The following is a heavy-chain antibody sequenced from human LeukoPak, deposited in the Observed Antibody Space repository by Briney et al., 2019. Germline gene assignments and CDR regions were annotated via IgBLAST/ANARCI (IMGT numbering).Heavy chain of an antibody. CDR1: GFTFSSYG. Sequence: GGSLRLSCAASGFTFSSYGMHWVRQAPGKGLERVAIISYDGSNEYYADSVKGRFTISRDNSKNTLYLQMNSLRAEDTAVYYCARGLRYYDFWSGYYAGVGEFDYWGQGTLVTVSS. CDR3: ARGLRYYDFWSGYYAGVGEFDY. V-gene: IGHV3-30*03. D-gene: IGHD3-3*01. CDR2: ISYDGSNE. J-gene: IGHJ4*02.